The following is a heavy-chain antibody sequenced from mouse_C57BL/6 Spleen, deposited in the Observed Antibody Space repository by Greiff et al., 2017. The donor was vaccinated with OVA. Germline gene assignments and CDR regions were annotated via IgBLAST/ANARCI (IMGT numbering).Heavy chain of an antibody. D-gene: IGHD3-3*01. CDR3: ARRGPWFAY. V-gene: IGHV1-52*01. Sequence: QVQLQQPGAELVRPGSSVKLSCKASGYTFTSYWMHWVKQRPIQGLEWIGNIDPSDSETHYNQKFKDKATLTVDKSSSTAYMQLSSVATEDSAVYYCARRGPWFAYWGQGTLVTVSA. J-gene: IGHJ3*01. CDR1: GYTFTSYW. CDR2: IDPSDSET.